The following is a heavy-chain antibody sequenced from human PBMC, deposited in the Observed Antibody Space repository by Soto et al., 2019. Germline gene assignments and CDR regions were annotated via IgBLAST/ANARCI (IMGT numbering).Heavy chain of an antibody. V-gene: IGHV1-18*01. CDR2: ISGYNGNT. J-gene: IGHJ6*02. Sequence: QVQVVQSGDEVKKPGASVKVSCKASGYTFTNYGFSWVRQAPGQGLEWMGWISGYNGNTKYAEKFQGRVTMTTDTSTSTAHMELRSLRSVDTAVSYCAREGQAPYYYYGMDVWGQGTAVTVSS. CDR1: GYTFTNYG. CDR3: AREGQAPYYYYGMDV.